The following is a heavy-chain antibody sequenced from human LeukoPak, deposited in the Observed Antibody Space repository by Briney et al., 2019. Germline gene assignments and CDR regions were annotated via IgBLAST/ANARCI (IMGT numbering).Heavy chain of an antibody. V-gene: IGHV1-18*01. J-gene: IGHJ5*02. D-gene: IGHD3-10*01. Sequence: GASVKVSCKASGYTFASYGISWVRQAPGQGLEWMGWISPYNGETNYAQKLQGRVTMTTDTSTSTAYMELRSLRSDDTAVYYCARDPGFGELLSYWFDPWGQGTLVTVSS. CDR2: ISPYNGET. CDR1: GYTFASYG. CDR3: ARDPGFGELLSYWFDP.